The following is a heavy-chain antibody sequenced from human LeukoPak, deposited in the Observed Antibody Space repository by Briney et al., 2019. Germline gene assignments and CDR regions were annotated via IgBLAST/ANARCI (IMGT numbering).Heavy chain of an antibody. J-gene: IGHJ5*02. CDR2: INPNSGDT. Sequence: ASVKVSCKASGYTFTGYYMHWVRQAPGQGLEWMGWINPNSGDTNYAQKFQGRVTMTRDTSITTAYMELSRLRSDDTAVYYCARDTGDYYGSGSYYNEPWGQGTLVTVSS. CDR3: ARDTGDYYGSGSYYNEP. D-gene: IGHD3-10*01. V-gene: IGHV1-2*02. CDR1: GYTFTGYY.